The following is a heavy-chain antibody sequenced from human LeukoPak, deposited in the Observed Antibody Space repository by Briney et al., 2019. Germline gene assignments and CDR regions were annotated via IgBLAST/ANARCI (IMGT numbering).Heavy chain of an antibody. D-gene: IGHD3-3*01. CDR2: IKQDGSEK. Sequence: PGGSLRLSCAASGFTFSSYWMSWVRQAPGKGLEWVANIKQDGSEKYYVDSVKGRFTISRDNAKNSLYLQMNSLRAEDTAVYYCARVEWEEGFYYFDYWGQGTLVTVSS. CDR1: GFTFSSYW. CDR3: ARVEWEEGFYYFDY. J-gene: IGHJ4*02. V-gene: IGHV3-7*01.